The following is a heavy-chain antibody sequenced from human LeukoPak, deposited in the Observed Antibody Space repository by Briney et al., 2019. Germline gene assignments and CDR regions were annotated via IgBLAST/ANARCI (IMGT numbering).Heavy chain of an antibody. Sequence: GGSLRLSCAASGFTFSSYSMNWVRQAPGKGLEWVSFISSSSSTIYYAESVKGRFTISRDNAKDSLYLQMNSLRAEDTAVYSCAREFLGDGSGFNPWGQGTLVTVSS. CDR2: ISSSSSTI. D-gene: IGHD3-10*01. CDR3: AREFLGDGSGFNP. V-gene: IGHV3-48*04. CDR1: GFTFSSYS. J-gene: IGHJ5*02.